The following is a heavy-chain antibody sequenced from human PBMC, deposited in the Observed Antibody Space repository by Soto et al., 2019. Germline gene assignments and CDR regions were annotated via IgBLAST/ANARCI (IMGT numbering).Heavy chain of an antibody. Sequence: SETLSLTCAVSGYYISSSTKWWAWIRQPPGKGLEWIGYIYNSGSTYFNPSLRSRLTMSIDTSKNQFSLKLSSVTAVDTAVYYCARTADYGDGNWFDPWGQGTLVTVS. J-gene: IGHJ5*02. CDR2: IYNSGST. CDR3: ARTADYGDGNWFDP. D-gene: IGHD4-17*01. V-gene: IGHV4-28*01. CDR1: GYYISSSTKW.